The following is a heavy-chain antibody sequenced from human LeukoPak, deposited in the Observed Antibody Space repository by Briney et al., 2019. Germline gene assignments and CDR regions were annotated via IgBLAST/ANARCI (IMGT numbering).Heavy chain of an antibody. CDR3: ARERCSGGSRFYDY. CDR2: ISSSSSYI. V-gene: IGHV3-21*01. J-gene: IGHJ4*02. Sequence: PGGSLRLSCAASGFTFSSYSMNWVRQAPGKGLEWVSSISSSSSYIYYADSVKGRFTTSRDNAKNSLYLQMNSLRAEDTAVYYCARERCSGGSRFYDYWGQGTLVTVSS. CDR1: GFTFSSYS. D-gene: IGHD2-15*01.